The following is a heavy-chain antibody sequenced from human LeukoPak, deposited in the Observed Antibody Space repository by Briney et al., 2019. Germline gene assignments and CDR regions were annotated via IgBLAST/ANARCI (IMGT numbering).Heavy chain of an antibody. CDR1: GFTVTTYA. CDR3: AKGGHDFSPFYW. D-gene: IGHD4-11*01. J-gene: IGHJ4*02. CDR2: IKRDGGDP. Sequence: PGRSLRLSCAASGFTVTTYAMGWVRQAPGKGLEWVSSIKRDGGDPFYADSVKGRFTISRDNSKNTLFLQLNSLRAEDTAVYYCAKGGHDFSPFYWWGQGTLVTVSS. V-gene: IGHV3-23*01.